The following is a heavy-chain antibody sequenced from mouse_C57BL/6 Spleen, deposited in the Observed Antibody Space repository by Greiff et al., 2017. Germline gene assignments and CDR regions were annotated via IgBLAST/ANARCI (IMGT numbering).Heavy chain of an antibody. J-gene: IGHJ2*01. D-gene: IGHD2-5*01. CDR3: ARGSNPYYFDY. CDR1: GYTFTSYW. Sequence: QVQLQQPGAELVRPGSSVKLSCKASGYTFTSYWMHWVKQRPIQGLEWIGNIDPSDSETHYNQKFKDKATLTVDKSSSTAYMQLSSLTSEDSAVYYCARGSNPYYFDYWGQGTTLTVSS. V-gene: IGHV1-52*01. CDR2: IDPSDSET.